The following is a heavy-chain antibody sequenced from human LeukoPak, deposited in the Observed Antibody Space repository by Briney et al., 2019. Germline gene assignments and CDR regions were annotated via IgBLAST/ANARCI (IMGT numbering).Heavy chain of an antibody. D-gene: IGHD6-19*01. V-gene: IGHV4-61*09. Sequence: SETLSLTCTVSGDSISSGRYSWIWIRQPAGKGLEWIGQIYTSGNTNYNPSLKRRVSISAATPKTRFSLKLSSVTAADTAVYYCARERVRIAVTGTKFFDSWGQGVLVTVSS. CDR3: ARERVRIAVTGTKFFDS. J-gene: IGHJ4*02. CDR1: GDSISSGRYS. CDR2: IYTSGNT.